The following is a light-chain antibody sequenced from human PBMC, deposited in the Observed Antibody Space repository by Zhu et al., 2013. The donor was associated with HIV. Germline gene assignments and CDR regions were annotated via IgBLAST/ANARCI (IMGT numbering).Light chain of an antibody. CDR1: QDIDRY. V-gene: IGKV1-9*01. CDR3: QQTKSYPFN. J-gene: IGKJ3*01. Sequence: DIQLTQSPSLLSASVGDRVTITCRASQDIDRYLAWYQQTPGKAPTLLVYAASTTQSGVPSRFRGSGSGTDFALTVYGLQPEDSATYYCQQTKSYPFNFGPGTKV. CDR2: AAS.